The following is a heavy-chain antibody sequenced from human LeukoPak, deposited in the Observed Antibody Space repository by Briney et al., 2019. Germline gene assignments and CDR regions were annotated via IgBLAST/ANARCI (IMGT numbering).Heavy chain of an antibody. CDR3: ARDRIVDIMDA. J-gene: IGHJ6*02. V-gene: IGHV4-4*02. Sequence: SETLSLTCAVSGGSISSSNWWSWVRQPPGKGLEWIGEIYHSRNTNYNPSLQSRVTISVDKSNNQFSLKLSSVTAADTAVYYCARDRIVDIMDAWGQGTTVTVSS. CDR1: GGSISSSNW. D-gene: IGHD3-22*01. CDR2: IYHSRNT.